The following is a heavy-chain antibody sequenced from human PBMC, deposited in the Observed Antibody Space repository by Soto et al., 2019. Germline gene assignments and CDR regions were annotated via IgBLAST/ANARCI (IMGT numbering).Heavy chain of an antibody. CDR1: GASINSGDYW. Sequence: SETLSLTCAVSGASINSGDYWWSWIRQHPGMGLEWIGYISYRGTTFYNPSLKSRSTISVDTSENQFSLRLNSVTAADTAVYYFSRDLTGYFQFAPWGQGTLVTVSS. J-gene: IGHJ5*02. CDR3: SRDLTGYFQFAP. CDR2: ISYRGTT. V-gene: IGHV4-31*11. D-gene: IGHD3-9*01.